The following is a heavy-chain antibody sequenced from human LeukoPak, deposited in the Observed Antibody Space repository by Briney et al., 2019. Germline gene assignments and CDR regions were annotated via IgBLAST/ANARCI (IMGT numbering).Heavy chain of an antibody. Sequence: PSETLSLTCTVSGGSISSSRYYWGWIRQPPGKGLEWSGSIYYSGSTYYNPSLNSRVTISVDTSKNQFSLKLSSVTAADTAVYYCASGISGSYYGRPFGYWGQGTLVTVSS. D-gene: IGHD1-26*01. J-gene: IGHJ4*02. V-gene: IGHV4-39*01. CDR2: IYYSGST. CDR1: GGSISSSRYY. CDR3: ASGISGSYYGRPFGY.